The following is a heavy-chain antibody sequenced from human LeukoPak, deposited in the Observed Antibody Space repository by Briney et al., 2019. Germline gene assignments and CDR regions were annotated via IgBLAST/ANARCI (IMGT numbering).Heavy chain of an antibody. CDR1: GGSISGYY. CDR3: ARGATGYSSGWPFDY. CDR2: IYTSGST. V-gene: IGHV4-4*07. Sequence: SETLSLTCTVSGGSISGYYWSWIRQPAGKGLEWIGRIYTSGSTNYNPSLTSRVTMSVDTPQHQFSLKLSSVTAADTAVYYCARGATGYSSGWPFDYWGQGTLVIVSS. D-gene: IGHD6-19*01. J-gene: IGHJ4*02.